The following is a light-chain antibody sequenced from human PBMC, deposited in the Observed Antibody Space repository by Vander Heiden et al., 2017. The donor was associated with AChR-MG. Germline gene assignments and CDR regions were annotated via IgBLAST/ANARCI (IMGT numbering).Light chain of an antibody. J-gene: IGLJ2*01. CDR1: RLGYKY. CDR3: QAWDSSTYVV. CDR2: QDT. Sequence: SYELTQPPSVSVSPGQTASLNCSGDRLGYKYACWYQQKPGQAPVLVIYQDTKRPSGIPERFSGSNSGNTATLTISGTQAMDEADYYCQAWDSSTYVVFGGGTKLTVL. V-gene: IGLV3-1*01.